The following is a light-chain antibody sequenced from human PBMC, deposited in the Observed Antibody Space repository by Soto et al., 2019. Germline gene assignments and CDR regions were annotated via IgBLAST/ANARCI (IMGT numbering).Light chain of an antibody. V-gene: IGKV1-5*03. CDR2: KAS. CDR1: QSIDTW. CDR3: QQYYSYPRT. Sequence: DIQMTQFPSTLSASVGDRVTITCRASQSIDTWLAWHQQKPGQAPKLLISKASSLESGVPSRFSGSGSGTDFTLTISCLQSEDFATYYCQQYYSYPRTFGQGTKVDIK. J-gene: IGKJ1*01.